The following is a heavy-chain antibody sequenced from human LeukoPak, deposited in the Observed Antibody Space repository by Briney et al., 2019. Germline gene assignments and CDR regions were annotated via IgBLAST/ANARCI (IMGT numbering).Heavy chain of an antibody. J-gene: IGHJ3*02. D-gene: IGHD6-19*01. CDR2: ISSSSTTI. V-gene: IGHV3-48*01. CDR1: GFIFNSYD. CDR3: ARGGYSSSHAFDI. Sequence: PGGSLRLSCEASGFIFNSYDMNWVRQAPGKGLDWVSYISSSSTTIYYADSVKGRFTISRDNAKNSLYLQMNSLRAEDTAVYYCARGGYSSSHAFDIWGQGTMVTVSS.